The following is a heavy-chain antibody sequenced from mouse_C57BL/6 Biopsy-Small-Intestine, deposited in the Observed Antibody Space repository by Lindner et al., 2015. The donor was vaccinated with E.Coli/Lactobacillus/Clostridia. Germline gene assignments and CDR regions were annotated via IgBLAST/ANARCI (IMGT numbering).Heavy chain of an antibody. CDR3: ARFDQAFAY. V-gene: IGHV1-54*01. D-gene: IGHD3-2*02. CDR2: IDPGSGGT. J-gene: IGHJ3*01. Sequence: VQLQESGAELVRPGTSVKVSCKASGYSFTNYLIDWVKQRPGQGHEWIGVIDPGSGGTNYNEKFKGKATLTADKSSSTAYMQLSSLTSEDSAVYFCARFDQAFAYWGPRDSGHCLC. CDR1: GYSFTNYL.